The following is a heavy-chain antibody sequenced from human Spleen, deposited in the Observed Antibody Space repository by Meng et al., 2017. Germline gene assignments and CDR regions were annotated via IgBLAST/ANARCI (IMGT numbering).Heavy chain of an antibody. V-gene: IGHV2-70*20. Sequence: SGPTLVKPTQTLTLTCTFSGFSLSTSGMCVSWVRQPPGKALEWLALIDWDDDKYYSTSLKTRLTISKDTSKNQVVLTMTNMDPVDTATYYCARSYNYYDSSGYYFGPKQIYYYYYGMDVWGQGTTVTVSS. J-gene: IGHJ6*02. D-gene: IGHD3-22*01. CDR2: IDWDDDK. CDR3: ARSYNYYDSSGYYFGPKQIYYYYYGMDV. CDR1: GFSLSTSGMC.